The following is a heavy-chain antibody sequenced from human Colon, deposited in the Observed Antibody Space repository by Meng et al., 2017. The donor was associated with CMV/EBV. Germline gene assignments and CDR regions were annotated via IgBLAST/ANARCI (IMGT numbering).Heavy chain of an antibody. CDR3: ASILFAAAAGGWGGY. Sequence: HVRLLHVGAEVFNPEEPVSLTCPVRCGSFSGYDWSWLRQPPGKGLEWIGDINHSGSNNYNPYLKSRITISVDTSKNQFSLKLSSVIAADTAVYYCASILFAAAAGGWGGYWGQGTLVTVSS. V-gene: IGHV4-34*01. CDR2: INHSGSN. J-gene: IGHJ4*02. D-gene: IGHD6-13*01. CDR1: CGSFSGYD.